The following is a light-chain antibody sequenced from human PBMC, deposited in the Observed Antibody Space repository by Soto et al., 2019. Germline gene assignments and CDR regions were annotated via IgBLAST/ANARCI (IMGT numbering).Light chain of an antibody. Sequence: EIVLTQSPGTLSLSPGERATLSCRASQSVSSSYLAWYQQKPGQAPRLLIYGASSRATGIPDRFSGSGSGTDFTRAISRLEPEDFGVYYCHQYGSSPLYTFGQGTKLEIK. CDR2: GAS. CDR3: HQYGSSPLYT. CDR1: QSVSSSY. V-gene: IGKV3-20*01. J-gene: IGKJ2*01.